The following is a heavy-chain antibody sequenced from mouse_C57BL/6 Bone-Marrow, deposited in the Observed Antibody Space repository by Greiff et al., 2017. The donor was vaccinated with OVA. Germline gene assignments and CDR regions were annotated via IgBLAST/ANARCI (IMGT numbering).Heavy chain of an antibody. CDR1: GFTFSDYG. Sequence: EVQVVESGGGLVKPGGSLKLSCAASGFTFSDYGMHWVRQAPEKGLEWVAYISSGSSTIYYADTVKGRFTISRDNAKNTLFLQMTSLRSEDTAMYYCARPEDYDAMDYWGQGTSVTVSS. V-gene: IGHV5-17*01. CDR3: ARPEDYDAMDY. CDR2: ISSGSSTI. J-gene: IGHJ4*01.